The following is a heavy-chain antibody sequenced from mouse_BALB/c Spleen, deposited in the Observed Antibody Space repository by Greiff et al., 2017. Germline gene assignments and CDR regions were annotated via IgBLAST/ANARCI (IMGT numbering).Heavy chain of an antibody. J-gene: IGHJ3*01. CDR1: GFSLTGYG. Sequence: QVQLKESGPGLVAPSQSLSITCTVSGFSLTGYGVYWVRQPPGKGLEWLGMIWGDGSTDYNSALKSRLSISKDNSKSQVFLKMNSLQTDDTARYYCARDKGYYGYWFAYWGQGTLVTVSA. CDR2: IWGDGST. V-gene: IGHV2-6-7*01. D-gene: IGHD1-2*01. CDR3: ARDKGYYGYWFAY.